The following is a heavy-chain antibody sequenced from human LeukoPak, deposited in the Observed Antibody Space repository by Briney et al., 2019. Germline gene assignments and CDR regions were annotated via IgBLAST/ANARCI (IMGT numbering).Heavy chain of an antibody. Sequence: PGGSLRLSCAASGFTFSIYGMHWVRQAPGKGLEWVAFTSNDGTTKYYADAVKGRFAISRDNFKNTLFLQGNSLRPEDTAVCYCARGGSNWYYFDYWGQGTLVTVSS. J-gene: IGHJ4*02. D-gene: IGHD6-13*01. CDR3: ARGGSNWYYFDY. CDR1: GFTFSIYG. V-gene: IGHV3-30*03. CDR2: TSNDGTTK.